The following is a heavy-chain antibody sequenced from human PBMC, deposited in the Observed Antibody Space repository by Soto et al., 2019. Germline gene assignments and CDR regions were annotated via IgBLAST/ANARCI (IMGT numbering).Heavy chain of an antibody. CDR3: ARLKPSGSYMGGAYNWFDP. V-gene: IGHV4-39*01. D-gene: IGHD1-26*01. Sequence: QLQLQESGPGLVKPSETLSLTCTVSGGSISSSSYYWGWIRQPPGKGLEWIGSIYYSGSTYYNPSLKSRVTISVDTSKNQFSLKLSSVTAADTAVYYCARLKPSGSYMGGAYNWFDPWGQGTLVTVSS. J-gene: IGHJ5*02. CDR1: GGSISSSSYY. CDR2: IYYSGST.